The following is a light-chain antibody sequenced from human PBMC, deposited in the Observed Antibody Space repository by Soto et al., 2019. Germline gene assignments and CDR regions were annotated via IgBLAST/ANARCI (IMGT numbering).Light chain of an antibody. CDR2: DVS. V-gene: IGLV2-14*01. Sequence: QSVLTQPASVSGSPGQSITISCTGTSSDVGGYNYVSWYQQHPGKAPKLMIYDVSNRPSGVSNRFSGSKSGNTASLTISGLQAENEADYYCSSYTRRSTPLFGGGTQLTVL. CDR1: SSDVGGYNY. CDR3: SSYTRRSTPL. J-gene: IGLJ2*01.